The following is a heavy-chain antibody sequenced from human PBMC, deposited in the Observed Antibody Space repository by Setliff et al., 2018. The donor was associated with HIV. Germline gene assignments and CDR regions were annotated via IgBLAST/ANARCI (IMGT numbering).Heavy chain of an antibody. V-gene: IGHV4-39*07. CDR3: ARDQRTAVAGTYY. D-gene: IGHD6-19*01. Sequence: SETLSLTCTVSGGSIRSSNYYWGWIRQPPGKGLEWIGSLYYSGSTNYNPSLKSRVAISVGTSKNQFSLKLTSVTAADTAVYYCARDQRTAVAGTYYWGQGTLVTVSS. CDR1: GGSIRSSNYY. J-gene: IGHJ4*02. CDR2: LYYSGST.